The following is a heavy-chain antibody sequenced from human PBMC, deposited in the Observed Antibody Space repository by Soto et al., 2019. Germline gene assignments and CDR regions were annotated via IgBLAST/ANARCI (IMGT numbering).Heavy chain of an antibody. V-gene: IGHV4-31*03. CDR1: GGAISSGGYY. CDR2: IYYSGST. Sequence: PSDTLSLTSTVSGGAISSGGYYWSWIRQHPGKGLEWIGYIYYSGSTYYNPSLKSRVTISVDTSKNQFSLKLSSVTAADTAVYYCARDVYYYDSSGYHYYFDYWGQGTLVTVSS. J-gene: IGHJ4*02. CDR3: ARDVYYYDSSGYHYYFDY. D-gene: IGHD3-22*01.